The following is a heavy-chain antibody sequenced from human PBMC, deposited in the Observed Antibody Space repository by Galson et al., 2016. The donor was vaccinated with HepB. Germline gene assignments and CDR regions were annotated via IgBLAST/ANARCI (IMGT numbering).Heavy chain of an antibody. V-gene: IGHV4-34*01. CDR1: GGSFSDYY. CDR3: ARGRKIVVVVAATRRAFDI. D-gene: IGHD2-15*01. Sequence: SETLSLTCAVYGGSFSDYYWSWIRQPPGKGLEWIGEINRSGSTNYNPSLKSRVTISVDTSKNQFSLKLSSVTAADTAVYYCARGRKIVVVVAATRRAFDIWGQGTMVTVSS. J-gene: IGHJ3*02. CDR2: INRSGST.